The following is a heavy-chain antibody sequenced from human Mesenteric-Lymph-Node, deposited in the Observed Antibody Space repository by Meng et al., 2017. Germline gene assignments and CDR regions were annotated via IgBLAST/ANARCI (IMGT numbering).Heavy chain of an antibody. D-gene: IGHD3-9*01. CDR3: ARDRFPRSQYATVTGYFTLGD. CDR2: INTNSGST. CDR1: GYTFTDYY. J-gene: IGHJ4*02. Sequence: ASVKVSCKASGYTFTDYYIHWVRQAPGQGLEWMGRINTNSGSTNYPQTFQGRVTMTRDTSISTAYMELSRLRSEDTAVYYCARDRFPRSQYATVTGYFTLGDWGQGTLVTVSS. V-gene: IGHV1-2*06.